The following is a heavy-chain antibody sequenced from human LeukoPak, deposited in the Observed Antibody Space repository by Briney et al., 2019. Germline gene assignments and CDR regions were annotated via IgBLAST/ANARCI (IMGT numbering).Heavy chain of an antibody. V-gene: IGHV1-18*01. CDR1: GYTFTSYG. Sequence: ASVKVSCKASGYTFTSYGISWVRQAPGQGLEWMGWISAYNGNTNYAQKLQGRVTMTTDTSTSTAYMELRSLRSDDTAVYYCARDAPGLWGYSYGPPLDYXXXGTXVXXSS. D-gene: IGHD5-18*01. CDR3: ARDAPGLWGYSYGPPLDY. CDR2: ISAYNGNT. J-gene: IGHJ4*02.